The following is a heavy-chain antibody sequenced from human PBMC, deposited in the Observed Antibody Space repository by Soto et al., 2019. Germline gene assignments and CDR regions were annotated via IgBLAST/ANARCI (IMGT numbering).Heavy chain of an antibody. CDR3: ARALEGDGYNVDY. Sequence: GSLRLSCAASGFTFSSYSMNWVRQAPGKGLEWVSSISSSSSYIYYADSVKGRFTISRDNAKNSLYLQMNSLRAEDTAVYYCARALEGDGYNVDYWGQGTLVTVSS. V-gene: IGHV3-21*01. CDR1: GFTFSSYS. D-gene: IGHD5-12*01. CDR2: ISSSSSYI. J-gene: IGHJ4*02.